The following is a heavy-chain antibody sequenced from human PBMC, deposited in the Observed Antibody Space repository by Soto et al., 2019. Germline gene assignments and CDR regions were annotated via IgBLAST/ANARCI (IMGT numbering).Heavy chain of an antibody. V-gene: IGHV1-8*01. D-gene: IGHD2-21*01. Sequence: QVQLVQSGAEVKKPGASVKVSCKAPGYTFTSYDINWVRQATGQGLEWMGWMNPNSGNTGYAQKFQGRVTMTRNTSRSTAYMERSSLKSEDTAVYYCAREVANRFDPWGQGTLVTVSS. CDR2: MNPNSGNT. CDR1: GYTFTSYD. CDR3: AREVANRFDP. J-gene: IGHJ5*02.